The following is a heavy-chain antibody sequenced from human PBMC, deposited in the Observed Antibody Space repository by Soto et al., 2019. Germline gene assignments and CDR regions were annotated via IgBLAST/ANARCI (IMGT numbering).Heavy chain of an antibody. CDR2: ISSSRSYI. Sequence: EVQLVESGGGLVKPGGSLRLSCAASGFTFSSYSMNWVRQAPGKGLEWVSSISSSRSYIYYADSVRGRFTISRDDAKNXRYLQMNSLRAADTAVYYCASDPSMVRGENWYFDLWGRGTLVTVSS. J-gene: IGHJ2*01. D-gene: IGHD3-10*01. V-gene: IGHV3-21*01. CDR3: ASDPSMVRGENWYFDL. CDR1: GFTFSSYS.